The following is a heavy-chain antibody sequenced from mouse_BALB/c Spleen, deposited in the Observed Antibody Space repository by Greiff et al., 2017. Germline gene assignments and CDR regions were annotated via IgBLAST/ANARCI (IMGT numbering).Heavy chain of an antibody. CDR3: ARFPLSLLRRAWFAY. J-gene: IGHJ3*01. V-gene: IGHV1-9*01. CDR2: ILPGSGST. CDR1: GYTFSSYW. D-gene: IGHD1-2*01. Sequence: QVQLQQSGAELMKPGASVKISCKATGYTFSSYWIEWVKQRPGHGLEWIREILPGSGSTNYNEKFKGKATFTADTSSNTAYMQLSSLTSEDSAVYYCARFPLSLLRRAWFAYWGQGTLVTVSA.